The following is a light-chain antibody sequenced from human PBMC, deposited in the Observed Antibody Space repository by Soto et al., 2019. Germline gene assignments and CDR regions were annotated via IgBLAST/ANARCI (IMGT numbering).Light chain of an antibody. CDR3: MQGTLWPRT. CDR2: QVS. CDR1: QSLVYSDGNTY. Sequence: DVVMTQSPLSLPVTLGQPASISCRSSQSLVYSDGNTYLNWFQQRPGQSPRRLIYQVSNRDSGVPDRCGGSGSGTDFTLKISRVAAEDVGVYYCMQGTLWPRTFGQGTKLEIK. J-gene: IGKJ2*01. V-gene: IGKV2-30*01.